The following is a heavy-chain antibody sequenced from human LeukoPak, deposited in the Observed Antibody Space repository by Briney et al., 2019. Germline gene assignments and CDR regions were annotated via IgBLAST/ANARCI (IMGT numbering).Heavy chain of an antibody. Sequence: SETLSLTCTVSGDSISSSSYYWGWVRQPPGKGLEWIGDIYYSGSSYYSPSLKSRVTISLDTSKNQFSLKLRSVTAADTAAYYCVRRRYYDSTGFLDWGQGSLVSVSS. J-gene: IGHJ1*01. CDR2: IYYSGSS. V-gene: IGHV4-39*01. CDR3: VRRRYYDSTGFLD. D-gene: IGHD3-22*01. CDR1: GDSISSSSYY.